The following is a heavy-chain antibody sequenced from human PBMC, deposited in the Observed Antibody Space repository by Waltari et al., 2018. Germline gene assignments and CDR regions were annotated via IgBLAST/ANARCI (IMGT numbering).Heavy chain of an antibody. V-gene: IGHV3-21*01. CDR1: GFTFSSYS. D-gene: IGHD6-19*01. CDR2: ISSSRSYI. CDR3: ARDLGAVAGTGY. J-gene: IGHJ4*02. Sequence: EVQLVESGGGLVKPGGSLRLSCAASGFTFSSYSMNWVRQAPGKGLEWVSSISSSRSYIYYADSVKGRFTISRDNAKNSLYLQMNSLRAEDTAVYYCARDLGAVAGTGYWGQGTLVTVSS.